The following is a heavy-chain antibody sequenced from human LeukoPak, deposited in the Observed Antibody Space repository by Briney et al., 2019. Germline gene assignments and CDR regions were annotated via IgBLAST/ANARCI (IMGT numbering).Heavy chain of an antibody. D-gene: IGHD3-10*01. CDR2: IYNDGTT. Sequence: GGSLRLSCAASGFTVSSDYMSWVRQAPGKGLEWVSIIYNDGTTYYADSVKGRFTISRDNSKNTVYLQMNSLRAEDTAVYYCARTPGGSGNFFDYWGQGTLVTVSS. CDR1: GFTVSSDY. CDR3: ARTPGGSGNFFDY. J-gene: IGHJ4*02. V-gene: IGHV3-53*01.